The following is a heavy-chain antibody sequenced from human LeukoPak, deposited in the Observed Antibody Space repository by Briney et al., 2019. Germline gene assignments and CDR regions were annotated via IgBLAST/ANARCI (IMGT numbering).Heavy chain of an antibody. CDR1: VYSFTTNW. V-gene: IGHV5-51*01. D-gene: IGHD6-19*01. J-gene: IGHJ4*02. Sequence: GESLKISCKRSVYSFTTNWIGCVRQMPGKGLEWVGIIYPGDSYTNYSPSFQGHVTISADKSISTAYLQWRSLKASDTAIYYCARTYSSGWAFFDYWGQGNMVTVSS. CDR2: IYPGDSYT. CDR3: ARTYSSGWAFFDY.